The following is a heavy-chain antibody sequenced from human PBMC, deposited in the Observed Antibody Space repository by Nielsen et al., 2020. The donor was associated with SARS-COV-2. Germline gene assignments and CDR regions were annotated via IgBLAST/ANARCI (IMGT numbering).Heavy chain of an antibody. CDR1: WDSLSSNSAA. Sequence: SQTLSLTCAISWDSLSSNSAAWNWFRQSPSRGLEWLGRTYYRSKWYNDHAVSVKSRITINPDTAKNQFSLQLNPVTPEDTAVYYCARAIWSDLGYYYGVDVWGQGTTVTVSS. CDR2: TYYRSKWYN. V-gene: IGHV6-1*01. CDR3: ARAIWSDLGYYYGVDV. D-gene: IGHD3-3*01. J-gene: IGHJ6*02.